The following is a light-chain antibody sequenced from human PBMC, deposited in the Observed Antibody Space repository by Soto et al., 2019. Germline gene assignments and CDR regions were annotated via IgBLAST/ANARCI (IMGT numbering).Light chain of an antibody. J-gene: IGKJ1*01. CDR2: LGS. Sequence: DIVMTQSPLSLPVTPGEPASISCRSSQSLLHTSGYNYLDWYLQKPGQSPQLLIYLGSNRASGVTDRFSGSESGKEFTLKITRVEAEDVGVYYCMQSLQTPWTFGQGTKVEIK. V-gene: IGKV2-28*01. CDR1: QSLLHTSGYNY. CDR3: MQSLQTPWT.